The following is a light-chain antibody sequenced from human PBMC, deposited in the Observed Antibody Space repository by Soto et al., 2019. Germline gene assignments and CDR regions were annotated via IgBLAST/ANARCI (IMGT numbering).Light chain of an antibody. J-gene: IGKJ1*01. CDR2: GAS. V-gene: IGKV3-20*01. Sequence: EIVLTQSPGTLSLSPGERATLSCRASQSVSSSYLAWYQQKPGQAPRLLIYGASSRATGIPDRFSGSGSGTDFTLTISSLQPDDFATYYCQHCNSYSEAFGQGTKVDIK. CDR1: QSVSSSY. CDR3: QHCNSYSEA.